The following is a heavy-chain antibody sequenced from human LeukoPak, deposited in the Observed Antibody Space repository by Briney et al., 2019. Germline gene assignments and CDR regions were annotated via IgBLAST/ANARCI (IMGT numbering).Heavy chain of an antibody. D-gene: IGHD2-15*01. Sequence: SETLSLTCAVYGGSFSGYYWSWIRQPPGKGLEWIGEINHSGITTYNPSLKTRVTISVDTSKNQFSLKVTSVTAADTAVYYCARGDYCSGGSCYLNYWGQGTLVTVSS. CDR2: INHSGIT. CDR3: ARGDYCSGGSCYLNY. V-gene: IGHV4-34*01. J-gene: IGHJ4*02. CDR1: GGSFSGYY.